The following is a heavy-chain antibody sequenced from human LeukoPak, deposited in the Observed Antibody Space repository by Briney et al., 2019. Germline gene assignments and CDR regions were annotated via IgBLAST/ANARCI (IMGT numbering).Heavy chain of an antibody. V-gene: IGHV3-11*06. CDR1: GFTFSDYY. J-gene: IGHJ3*02. D-gene: IGHD1-1*01. CDR2: ISSSSSYT. CDR3: ARVGKNGYAFDI. Sequence: PGGSLRLSCAASGFTFSDYYMSWVRQAPGKGLEWVSYISSSSSYTNYADSVKGRFTISRDNAKNSLYLQMNSLRAEDTAVYYCARVGKNGYAFDIWGQGTMVTVSS.